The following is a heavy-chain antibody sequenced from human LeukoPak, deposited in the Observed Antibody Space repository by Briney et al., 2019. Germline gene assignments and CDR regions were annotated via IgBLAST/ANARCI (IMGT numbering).Heavy chain of an antibody. CDR2: IYHIGST. D-gene: IGHD3-22*01. V-gene: IGHV4-38-2*02. Sequence: SETLSLTCTVSGYSISSGYYWGWIRQPPGKGLEWIGSIYHIGSTYYNPSLKSRVTISVDTSKNQFSLKLSSVTAADTAVYYCARQGRISMIVVLIEDAFDIWGQGTMVTVSS. CDR1: GYSISSGYY. J-gene: IGHJ3*02. CDR3: ARQGRISMIVVLIEDAFDI.